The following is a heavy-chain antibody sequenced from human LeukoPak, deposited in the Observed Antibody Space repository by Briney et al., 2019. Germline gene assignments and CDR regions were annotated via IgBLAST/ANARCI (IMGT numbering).Heavy chain of an antibody. D-gene: IGHD2-2*01. Sequence: SETLSLTCAVYGGSFSGYYWSWIRQPPGKGLEWIGEINHSGSTNYNPSLKSRVTISVDTSKNQFSLKLSSVTAADTAVYYCARGPGPDIVVVPAALNFDYWGQGTLVTVSS. CDR3: ARGPGPDIVVVPAALNFDY. V-gene: IGHV4-34*01. J-gene: IGHJ4*02. CDR1: GGSFSGYY. CDR2: INHSGST.